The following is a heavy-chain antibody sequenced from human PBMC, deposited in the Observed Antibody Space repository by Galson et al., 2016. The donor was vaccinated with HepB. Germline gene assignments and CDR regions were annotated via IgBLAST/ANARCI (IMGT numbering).Heavy chain of an antibody. CDR2: LRGSGGRT. CDR1: GFAFSSYA. D-gene: IGHD1-26*01. CDR3: AKSSSGATPRPNFDY. Sequence: SLRLSCAAAGFAFSSYAMSWVRQAPGKGLEWVSALRGSGGRTYYADSVKGRFTISRDNSKSTLYLQMNSLRAEDTAVYYCAKSSSGATPRPNFDYWGQGTLVTVSS. V-gene: IGHV3-23*01. J-gene: IGHJ4*02.